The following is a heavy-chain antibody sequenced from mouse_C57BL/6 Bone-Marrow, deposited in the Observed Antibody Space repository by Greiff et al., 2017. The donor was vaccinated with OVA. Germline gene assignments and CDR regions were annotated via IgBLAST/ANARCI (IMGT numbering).Heavy chain of an antibody. D-gene: IGHD2-3*01. Sequence: EVKVVESGPELVKPGASVKISCKASGYSFTGYYMNWVKQSPEKSLEWIGEINPSTGGTTYNQKFKAKATLTVDKSSSTAYMQLKSLTSEDSAVYYCARTGDGYYPFAYWGQGTLVTVSA. CDR3: ARTGDGYYPFAY. J-gene: IGHJ3*01. V-gene: IGHV1-42*01. CDR2: INPSTGGT. CDR1: GYSFTGYY.